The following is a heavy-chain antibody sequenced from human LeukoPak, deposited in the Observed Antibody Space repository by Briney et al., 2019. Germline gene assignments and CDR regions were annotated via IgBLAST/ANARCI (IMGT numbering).Heavy chain of an antibody. Sequence: GSLRLSCAASGFTFSSYAMSWVRQAPGKGLAWVSAISGSGGSTYYVDSVKGRFTISRDNSKNTLYLQMNSLRAEDTAVYYCAKDKAGIVATILDYWGQGTLVTVSS. CDR3: AKDKAGIVATILDY. CDR1: GFTFSSYA. J-gene: IGHJ4*02. V-gene: IGHV3-23*01. CDR2: ISGSGGST. D-gene: IGHD5-12*01.